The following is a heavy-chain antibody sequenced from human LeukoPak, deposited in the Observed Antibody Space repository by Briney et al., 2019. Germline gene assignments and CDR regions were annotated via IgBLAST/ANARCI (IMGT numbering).Heavy chain of an antibody. CDR1: GFSFSSYG. CDR3: ARHEDGSGSYYFDY. Sequence: GGSLRLSCAASGFSFSSYGMNWVRQAPGKGLEWVSGISGSGGSTYYADSVKGRFTISRDNSKNTLYLQMNSLRAEDTAVYYCARHEDGSGSYYFDYWGQGTLVTVSS. V-gene: IGHV3-23*01. D-gene: IGHD3-10*01. CDR2: ISGSGGST. J-gene: IGHJ4*02.